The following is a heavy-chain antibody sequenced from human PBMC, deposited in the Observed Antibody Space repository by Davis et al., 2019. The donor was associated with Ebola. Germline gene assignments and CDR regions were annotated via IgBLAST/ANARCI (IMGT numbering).Heavy chain of an antibody. Sequence: PGGSLRLSCAASGFTFSSYGMHWVRQAPGKGLEWVAVISYDGSNKYYADSVKGRFTISRDNAKNSLYLQMNSLRAEDTAVYYCARGGVRYFDWLPEGGYGMDVWGQGTTVTVSS. CDR2: ISYDGSNK. CDR3: ARGGVRYFDWLPEGGYGMDV. D-gene: IGHD3-9*01. J-gene: IGHJ6*02. V-gene: IGHV3-30*03. CDR1: GFTFSSYG.